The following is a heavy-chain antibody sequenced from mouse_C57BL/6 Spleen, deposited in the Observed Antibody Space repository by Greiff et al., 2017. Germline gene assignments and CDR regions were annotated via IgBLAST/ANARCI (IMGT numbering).Heavy chain of an antibody. V-gene: IGHV5-4*01. CDR1: GFTFSSYA. J-gene: IGHJ3*01. CDR2: ISDGGSYT. CDR3: ARDGQYDYAWFAY. Sequence: EVKVEESGGGLVKPGGSLKLSCAASGFTFSSYAMSWVRQTPEKRLEWVATISDGGSYTYYPDNVKGRFTISRDNAKKNLYLQMSHLKSEDTAMYYCARDGQYDYAWFAYWGQGTLVTVSA. D-gene: IGHD2-4*01.